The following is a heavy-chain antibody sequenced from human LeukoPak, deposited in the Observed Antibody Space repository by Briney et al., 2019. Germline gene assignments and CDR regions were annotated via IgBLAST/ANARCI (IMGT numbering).Heavy chain of an antibody. J-gene: IGHJ4*02. CDR3: ARHVYDFWSGYDY. CDR1: DYSISSGYY. D-gene: IGHD3-3*01. Sequence: SETLSLTCAVSDYSISSGYYWGWIRQPPGKGLEWIGTIYYSGSTYYNPSLKSRVTISVDTSKNQFSLKLSSVTAADTAVYYCARHVYDFWSGYDYWGQGTLVTVSS. V-gene: IGHV4-38-2*01. CDR2: IYYSGST.